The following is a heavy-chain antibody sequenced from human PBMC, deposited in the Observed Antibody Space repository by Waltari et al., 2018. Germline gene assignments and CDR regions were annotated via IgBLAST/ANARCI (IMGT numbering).Heavy chain of an antibody. CDR2: IYYSGIT. CDR3: AREQGRYLNWYDP. J-gene: IGHJ5*02. Sequence: QVQLQESGPGLVKSSETLSLTCTVSGGSTSTFYWSWFRQPPGKGLEWIGYIYYSGITNYNPSLKSRVTISIDTSKNQFSLKLRSVTAADTAVYYCAREQGRYLNWYDPWGQGTLVTVSS. D-gene: IGHD3-9*01. V-gene: IGHV4-59*01. CDR1: GGSTSTFY.